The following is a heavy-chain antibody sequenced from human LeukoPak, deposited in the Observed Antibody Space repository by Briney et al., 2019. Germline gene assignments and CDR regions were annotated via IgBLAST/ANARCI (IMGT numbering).Heavy chain of an antibody. V-gene: IGHV4-31*03. CDR2: IYYSGST. Sequence: SQTLSLTCTVSGGSISSGGYYWSWIRQHPGKGLEWIGYIYYSGSTYYNPSLKSRVTISVDTSKNQFSLKLSSVTAADTAVYYCARAGYCSSTSCYQDYWGQGTLVTASS. J-gene: IGHJ4*02. CDR1: GGSISSGGYY. D-gene: IGHD2-2*03. CDR3: ARAGYCSSTSCYQDY.